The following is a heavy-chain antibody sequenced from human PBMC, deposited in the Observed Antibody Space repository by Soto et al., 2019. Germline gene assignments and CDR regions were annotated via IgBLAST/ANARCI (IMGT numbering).Heavy chain of an antibody. CDR1: GYSFINYG. D-gene: IGHD5-12*01. CDR3: ARDSKWLIINGNWFDS. CDR2: ISGSNGAT. V-gene: IGHV1-18*04. J-gene: IGHJ5*01. Sequence: QVQLVQSGAEVKKPGASVKVSCKFSGYSFINYGMTWVRQAPGQGFEWMGWISGSNGATNYAQRFQGRVTLTTDTSTHTAYMELRRLRLDDTAIYYCARDSKWLIINGNWFDSWGQGTLVTVSS.